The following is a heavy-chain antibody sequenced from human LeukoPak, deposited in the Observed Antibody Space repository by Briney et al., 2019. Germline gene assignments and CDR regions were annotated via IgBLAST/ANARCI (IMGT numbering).Heavy chain of an antibody. CDR1: GGTFSSYA. Sequence: SVKVSCKASGGTFSSYAISWVRQAPGQGLEWMGRIIPIFGTANYAQKFQGRVTITTDESTSTAYMELSSLRPEDTAVYYCARDRLRLGELSSHLYFDYWGQGALVTVSS. J-gene: IGHJ4*02. CDR2: IIPIFGTA. V-gene: IGHV1-69*05. CDR3: ARDRLRLGELSSHLYFDY. D-gene: IGHD3-16*02.